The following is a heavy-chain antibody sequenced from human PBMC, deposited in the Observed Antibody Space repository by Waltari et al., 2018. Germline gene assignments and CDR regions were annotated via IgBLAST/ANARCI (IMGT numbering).Heavy chain of an antibody. Sequence: QVQLVQSGAEVKKPGASVKVSCKASGYTFTGYYMHWVRQAPGQGLEWMGWINPNSGGTNYAQKFQGRVTITADKSTSTAYMELSSLRSEDTAVYYCASRSSSNRYFDLWGRGTLVTVSS. CDR2: INPNSGGT. CDR3: ASRSSSNRYFDL. CDR1: GYTFTGYY. V-gene: IGHV1-2*02. D-gene: IGHD6-13*01. J-gene: IGHJ2*01.